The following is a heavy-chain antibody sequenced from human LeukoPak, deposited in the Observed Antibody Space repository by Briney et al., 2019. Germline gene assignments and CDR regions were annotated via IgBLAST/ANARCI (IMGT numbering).Heavy chain of an antibody. D-gene: IGHD3-22*01. J-gene: IGHJ4*02. V-gene: IGHV4-38-2*02. CDR2: IFHSGNT. CDR3: ARPGESSGYMWFY. Sequence: SETLSLTCTLSVDSITTPYYWGWIRQSPGKGLEWIGSIFHSGNTYYSPSLKSRVTISIDTSKNQFSLRLNSVTAADTAVYYCARPGESSGYMWFYWGQGTLVTVSS. CDR1: VDSITTPYY.